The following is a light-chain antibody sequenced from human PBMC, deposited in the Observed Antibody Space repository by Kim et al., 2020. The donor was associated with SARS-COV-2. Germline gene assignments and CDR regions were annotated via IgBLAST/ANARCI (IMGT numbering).Light chain of an antibody. V-gene: IGLV1-40*01. CDR1: SANCGAGYD. J-gene: IGLJ2*01. Sequence: RVTSSWNGSSANCGAGYDVHWYQQLPGKAPKLLIYGNSNRPSGVPDRFSGSKSGTSASLAITGLQAEDEADYYCQSYDSSLSGVVFGGGTQLTVL. CDR2: GNS. CDR3: QSYDSSLSGVV.